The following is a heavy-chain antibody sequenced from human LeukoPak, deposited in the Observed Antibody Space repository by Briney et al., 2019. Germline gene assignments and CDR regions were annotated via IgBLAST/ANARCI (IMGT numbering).Heavy chain of an antibody. CDR2: IYYSGST. CDR1: GGSISSFY. Sequence: SETLSLTCTVSGGSISSFYWSWIRQPPGKGLEWLGYIYYSGSTNYSPSLKSRVTISVDTSKNQFSLKLSSETAADTAVYYCARGPGDSYGFFNDYWGQGTLVTVSS. CDR3: ARGPGDSYGFFNDY. J-gene: IGHJ4*02. D-gene: IGHD5-18*01. V-gene: IGHV4-59*01.